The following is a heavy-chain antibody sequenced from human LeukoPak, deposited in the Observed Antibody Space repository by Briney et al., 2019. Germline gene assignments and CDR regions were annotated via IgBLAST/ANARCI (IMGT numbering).Heavy chain of an antibody. CDR3: ARVHSGRWFDP. V-gene: IGHV4-4*07. J-gene: IGHJ5*02. CDR2: IYTSGST. CDR1: GGSIISYY. D-gene: IGHD1-26*01. Sequence: SETLSVTCTVSGGSIISYYWSWIRQPDGKGLEWIGRIYTSGSTNYNPSLKSRVTMSVDTSKNQFSLKLSSVTAADTAVYYCARVHSGRWFDPWGQGTLVTVSS.